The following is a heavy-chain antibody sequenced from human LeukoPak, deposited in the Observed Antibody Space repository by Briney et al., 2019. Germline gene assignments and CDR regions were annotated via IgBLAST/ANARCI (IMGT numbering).Heavy chain of an antibody. CDR2: ISGKGLST. D-gene: IGHD2-2*01. Sequence: GGALRLSGAASGLTFRSYAMSWVRQAPGKGLEWVSGISGKGLSTYYADSVKGRFTISRDNSKNTLSLQMNNLRAEDTAVYYCAKDLGVRSARCDAVPLADQCGGYVPGLWGQGTPVTVSS. J-gene: IGHJ4*02. CDR3: AKDLGVRSARCDAVPLADQCGGYVPGL. CDR1: GLTFRSYA. V-gene: IGHV3-23*01.